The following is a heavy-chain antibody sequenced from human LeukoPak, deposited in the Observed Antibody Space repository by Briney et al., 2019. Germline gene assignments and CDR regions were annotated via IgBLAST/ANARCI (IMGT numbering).Heavy chain of an antibody. CDR2: IYYSGST. Sequence: SETLSLTCTVSGGSISSYYWSWLRQPPGKGLEWIGYIYYSGSTNYNPSLKSRVTISVDTSKNQFSLKLSSVTAADTAVYYCARDIVGAPGYWGQGTLVTVSS. D-gene: IGHD1-26*01. CDR1: GGSISSYY. CDR3: ARDIVGAPGY. V-gene: IGHV4-59*01. J-gene: IGHJ4*02.